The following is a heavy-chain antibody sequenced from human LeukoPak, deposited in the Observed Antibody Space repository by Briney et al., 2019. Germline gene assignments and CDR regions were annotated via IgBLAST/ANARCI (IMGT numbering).Heavy chain of an antibody. CDR1: GFTFSSHG. J-gene: IGHJ4*02. Sequence: PGGSLRLSCAASGFTFSSHGMHWVRQAPGKGLEWVAFIRYDGSNKYYADSVKGRFTISRDNSKNTLYLQMNSLRAEDTAVYYCAKQTSGYYYLDYWGQGTLVTVSS. D-gene: IGHD3-22*01. CDR3: AKQTSGYYYLDY. CDR2: IRYDGSNK. V-gene: IGHV3-30*02.